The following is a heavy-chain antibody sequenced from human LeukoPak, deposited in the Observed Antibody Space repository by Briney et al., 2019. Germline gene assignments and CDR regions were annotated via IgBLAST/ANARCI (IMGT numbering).Heavy chain of an antibody. D-gene: IGHD6-19*01. CDR3: AKVVGSGQWLVEREDFDI. CDR1: GYTFTGYY. J-gene: IGHJ3*02. V-gene: IGHV1-2*02. CDR2: INPNSGGT. Sequence: SVKVSCKASGYTFTGYYIHWVRQAPGQGPEWMGWINPNSGGTNYAQKFQGRVTMTRDTSISTAYMELSRLRSDDTAVYYCAKVVGSGQWLVEREDFDIWGQGTMVTVSS.